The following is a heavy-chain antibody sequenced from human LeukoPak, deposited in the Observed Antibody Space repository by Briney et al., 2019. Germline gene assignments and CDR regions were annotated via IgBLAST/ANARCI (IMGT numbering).Heavy chain of an antibody. CDR2: INWNGSSM. CDR1: GFTFSSYA. V-gene: IGHV3-23*05. J-gene: IGHJ3*02. D-gene: IGHD1-26*01. CDR3: ARVTPLYPGSDDAFDI. Sequence: GGSLRLSCAASGFTFSSYAMSWVRQAPGKGLEWVSGINWNGSSMYYADSVKGRFTISRDNAKTSAYLQMSSLRAEDTAVYFCARVTPLYPGSDDAFDIWGQGTMVTVSS.